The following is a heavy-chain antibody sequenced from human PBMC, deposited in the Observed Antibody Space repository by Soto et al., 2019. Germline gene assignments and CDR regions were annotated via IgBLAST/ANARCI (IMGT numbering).Heavy chain of an antibody. D-gene: IGHD3-22*01. CDR3: VRDYYDTSGYTNTFYX. V-gene: IGHV3-21*01. CDR1: GFTLSRHT. J-gene: IGHJ3*02. Sequence: GGSLRLSFAASGFTLSRHTMNWVRQAPGKGLEWVSFIGSRTSDIYYADSVKGRFTISRDNAKNSLYLDLTRLRAEDTAVYFCVRDYYDTSGYTNTFYXWGQGTMVTVS. CDR2: IGSRTSDI.